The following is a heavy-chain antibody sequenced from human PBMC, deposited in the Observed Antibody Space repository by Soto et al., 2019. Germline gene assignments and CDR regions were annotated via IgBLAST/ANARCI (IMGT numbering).Heavy chain of an antibody. CDR2: IYNSGGT. CDR3: ARIAEAATNFDY. D-gene: IGHD2-15*01. CDR1: GGSISSSNW. J-gene: IGHJ4*02. Sequence: QVQLQESGPGLVKPSGTLSLTCAVSGGSISSSNWWSWVRQPPGKGLPWIGEIYNSGGTNYNPSLKSRVTISVYKSKTQFCLKLRSVTAADTALSYCARIAEAATNFDYWGQGTLVTVSS. V-gene: IGHV4-4*02.